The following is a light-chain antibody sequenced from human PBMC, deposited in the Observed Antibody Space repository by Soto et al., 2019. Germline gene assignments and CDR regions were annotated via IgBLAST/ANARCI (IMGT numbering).Light chain of an antibody. J-gene: IGLJ3*02. CDR3: ASWDDRLSGWV. CDR1: SSSIGSNP. Sequence: QSALTQPPSASGTPGQRATISCSGSSSSIGSNPVNWYQQFPGTAPKLLIYSTDQRPSGVPDRFSGSKSGTSASLAISGLQSEDEADYYCASWDDRLSGWVFGGGTKLTVL. CDR2: STD. V-gene: IGLV1-44*01.